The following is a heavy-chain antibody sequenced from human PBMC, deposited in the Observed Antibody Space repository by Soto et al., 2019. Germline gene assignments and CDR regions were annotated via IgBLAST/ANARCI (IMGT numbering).Heavy chain of an antibody. V-gene: IGHV4-4*07. CDR2: IHTSGSS. D-gene: IGHD2-15*01. CDR1: GGSIRTIY. Sequence: QVQLQESGPGLVKPSETLSLRCSVSGGSIRTIYWTWVRQPAGKGLEYIGRIHTSGSSSYNPSLELRVTRSLDTPKNQFSLQLKPVTVADTAVYYCARESRDSGDGLDVWGQGTAVTVSS. J-gene: IGHJ6*02. CDR3: ARESRDSGDGLDV.